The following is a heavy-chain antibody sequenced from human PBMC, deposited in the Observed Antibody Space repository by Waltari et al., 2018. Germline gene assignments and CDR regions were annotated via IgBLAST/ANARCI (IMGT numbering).Heavy chain of an antibody. D-gene: IGHD1-1*01. CDR1: GYTFTSYY. CDR2: INPSGGRT. CDR3: ARLKSDPNWSRNGGFDY. V-gene: IGHV1-46*01. J-gene: IGHJ4*02. Sequence: QVQLVQSGAEVKKPGASVKVSCKASGYTFTSYYMHWVRQAPGQGLEWMGRINPSGGRTSYAQKFQGRVTMTRDTSTSTGYMELSSLRSEDTAVYYCARLKSDPNWSRNGGFDYWGQGTLVTVSS.